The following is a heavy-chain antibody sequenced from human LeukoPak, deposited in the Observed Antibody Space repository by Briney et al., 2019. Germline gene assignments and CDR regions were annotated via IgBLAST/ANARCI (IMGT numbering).Heavy chain of an antibody. V-gene: IGHV3-23*01. Sequence: GGSLKLSCAASGFTFSNAWMSWVRQAPGKGLEWVSAISGSGGSTYYADSVKGRFTISRDNSKNTLYLQMNSLRAEDTAVYYCAKDSSSRSRGVYFDYWGQGTLVTVSS. D-gene: IGHD6-13*01. CDR1: GFTFSNAW. J-gene: IGHJ4*02. CDR3: AKDSSSRSRGVYFDY. CDR2: ISGSGGST.